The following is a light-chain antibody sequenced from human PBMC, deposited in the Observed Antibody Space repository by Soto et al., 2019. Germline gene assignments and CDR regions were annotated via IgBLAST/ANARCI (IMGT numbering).Light chain of an antibody. CDR1: QSVLYSSNNKNY. J-gene: IGKJ2*01. CDR2: WAA. Sequence: DIVMTQSPDSLAVSLGERATINCKSSQSVLYSSNNKNYLAWYQQKPGQPPKLLIYWAATRESGVPDRFSGSGSGTDSTLTITSLQAEDVPLYYCQQDYSTPRTFGQGAKLEIK. CDR3: QQDYSTPRT. V-gene: IGKV4-1*01.